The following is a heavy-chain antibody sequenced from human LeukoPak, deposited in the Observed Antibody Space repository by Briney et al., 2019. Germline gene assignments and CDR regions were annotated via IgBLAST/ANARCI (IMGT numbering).Heavy chain of an antibody. Sequence: PSETLSLTCTVSGGSISSYYWSWIRQPPGKGLEWIGYIYYSGSTNYNPSLKSRVTISVDTSKNQFSLKLSSVTAADTAVYYCAREFRGSYALDYWGQGTLVTFSS. CDR1: GGSISSYY. D-gene: IGHD1-26*01. V-gene: IGHV4-59*01. CDR3: AREFRGSYALDY. J-gene: IGHJ4*02. CDR2: IYYSGST.